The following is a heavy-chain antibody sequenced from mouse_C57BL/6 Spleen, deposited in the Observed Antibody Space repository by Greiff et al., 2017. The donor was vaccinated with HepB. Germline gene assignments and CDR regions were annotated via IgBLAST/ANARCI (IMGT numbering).Heavy chain of an antibody. CDR2: ISSGSSTI. Sequence: EVKLVESGGGLVKPGGSLKLSCAASGFTFSDYGMHWVRQAPEKGLEWVAYISSGSSTIYYADTVKGRFTISRDNAKNTLFLQMTSLRSEDTAMNYCARPGVKYYFDYWGQGTTLTVSS. J-gene: IGHJ2*01. V-gene: IGHV5-17*01. CDR1: GFTFSDYG. D-gene: IGHD1-3*01. CDR3: ARPGVKYYFDY.